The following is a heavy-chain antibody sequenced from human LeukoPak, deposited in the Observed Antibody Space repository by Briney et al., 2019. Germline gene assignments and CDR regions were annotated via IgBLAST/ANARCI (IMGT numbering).Heavy chain of an antibody. CDR2: ISAYNGNT. CDR1: GYTFTSYG. J-gene: IGHJ3*02. CDR3: ANNYYDSSGPGPDFAFDI. Sequence: ASVKVSCKASGYTFTSYGISGVRQAPGQGLEWMGWISAYNGNTNYAQKLQGRVTMTTDTSTSTAYMEVRSLRSDDTAVYYCANNYYDSSGPGPDFAFDIWGQGTMVTVSS. V-gene: IGHV1-18*01. D-gene: IGHD3-22*01.